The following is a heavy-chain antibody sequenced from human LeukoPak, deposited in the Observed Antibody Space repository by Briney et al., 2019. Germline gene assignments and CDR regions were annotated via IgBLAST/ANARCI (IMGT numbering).Heavy chain of an antibody. CDR2: IYTSGST. CDR3: ARDASLQTGAFDV. CDR1: GGSISSYY. D-gene: IGHD5-24*01. J-gene: IGHJ3*01. V-gene: IGHV4-4*07. Sequence: SETLPLTCTVSGGSISSYYWSWIRQPAGKGLEWVGRIYTSGSTNYNPSLKSRVTMSVDTSKNQFSLKLSSVTAADTAVYYCARDASLQTGAFDVWGQGTMVTVSS.